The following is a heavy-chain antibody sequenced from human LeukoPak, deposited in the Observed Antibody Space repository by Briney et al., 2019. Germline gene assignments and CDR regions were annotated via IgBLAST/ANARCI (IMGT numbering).Heavy chain of an antibody. V-gene: IGHV4-59*12. CDR2: IFYGGTT. Sequence: SETLSLTCTVSGDSISNYYWNWLRQSPGKGLGWIGYIFYGGTTTYNPSFKSRVTISGDTSKKQFSLRLTSVTATDTAVYYCAIGLYWFESWGQGTLVTVSS. CDR3: AIGLYWFES. J-gene: IGHJ5*01. CDR1: GDSISNYY.